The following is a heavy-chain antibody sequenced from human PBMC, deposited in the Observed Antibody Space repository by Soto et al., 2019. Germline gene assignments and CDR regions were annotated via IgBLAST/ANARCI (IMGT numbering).Heavy chain of an antibody. V-gene: IGHV3-30*18. Sequence: QVQLVESGGGVVQPGRSLRLSCAASGFTFSSYGMHWVRQAPGKGLEWVAVISYDGSNNDYADSVKGRFTISRDNSKNTLYLQMNSVRAEDTAVYYCAKSPQDYYGSGSYLTDWGQGTLVTVSS. CDR2: ISYDGSNN. D-gene: IGHD3-10*01. CDR3: AKSPQDYYGSGSYLTD. J-gene: IGHJ4*02. CDR1: GFTFSSYG.